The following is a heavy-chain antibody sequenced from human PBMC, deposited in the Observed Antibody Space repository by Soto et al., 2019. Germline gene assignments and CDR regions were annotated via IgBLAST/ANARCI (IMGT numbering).Heavy chain of an antibody. Sequence: QITLKESGPTLVNPTQTLTLTCTFSGFSLSTSGVGVGWIRRPPGKALEWLALIYWDDGKRYSPSLKSMLTITKDTSKNQVVLTMTNMHPVDTATDYFAHSLLPNWGSRGAFEYWGQGTLVHVSS. CDR3: AHSLLPNWGSRGAFEY. CDR1: GFSLSTSGVG. D-gene: IGHD7-27*01. J-gene: IGHJ4*02. V-gene: IGHV2-5*02. CDR2: IYWDDGK.